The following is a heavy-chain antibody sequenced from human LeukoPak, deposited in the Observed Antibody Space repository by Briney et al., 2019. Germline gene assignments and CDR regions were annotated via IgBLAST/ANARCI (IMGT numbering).Heavy chain of an antibody. V-gene: IGHV3-23*01. Sequence: PGGSLRLSCAASGFTFSSYAMSWVRQAPGKGLEWVSAISGSSGSTYYADSVKGRFTISRDNSKNTLYLQMNSLRAEDTAVYYCAKVSGDYVWGSYRYGYWGQGTLVTVSS. J-gene: IGHJ4*02. D-gene: IGHD3-16*02. CDR2: ISGSSGST. CDR3: AKVSGDYVWGSYRYGY. CDR1: GFTFSSYA.